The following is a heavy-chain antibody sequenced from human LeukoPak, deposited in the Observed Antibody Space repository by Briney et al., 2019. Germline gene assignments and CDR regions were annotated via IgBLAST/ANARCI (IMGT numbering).Heavy chain of an antibody. CDR2: IPQDGRAQ. D-gene: IGHD5-12*01. CDR3: AKDSDIVATMLDY. CDR1: GFTFSSFW. Sequence: PGGSLRLSCAACGFTFSSFWMSWVRQAPGKGLEWVAAIPQDGRAQYYVDSVKGRFTISRDNSKNTLYLQMNSLRAEDTAVYYCAKDSDIVATMLDYWGQGTLVTVSS. V-gene: IGHV3-7*03. J-gene: IGHJ4*02.